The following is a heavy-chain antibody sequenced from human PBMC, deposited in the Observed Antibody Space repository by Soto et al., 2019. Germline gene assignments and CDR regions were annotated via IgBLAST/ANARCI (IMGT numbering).Heavy chain of an antibody. V-gene: IGHV4-30-2*01. Sequence: QLQLQESGSGLVKPSQTLSLTCAVSGGSISSGGYSWSWIRQPPGKGLEWIGYIYHSGSTYYNPSLKSRVTISVDRAKNQFSLKLTSVAAADTAVYYCASATVTAKFFDFWGQGTLVTVSS. J-gene: IGHJ4*02. CDR3: ASATVTAKFFDF. CDR2: IYHSGST. D-gene: IGHD4-17*01. CDR1: GGSISSGGYS.